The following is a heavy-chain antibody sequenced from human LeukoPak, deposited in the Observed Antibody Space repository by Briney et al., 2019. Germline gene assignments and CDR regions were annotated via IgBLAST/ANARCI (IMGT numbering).Heavy chain of an antibody. Sequence: PGKSLRLSCAASGFKFRSYGMHWVRQAPGKGLEWVAVIWFDGSNKYYADSVKGRFTVSKDNSRNTLFLQMNSLRAEDTAVYYCARDHRGIAVAGHRGPYWYFDLWGRGTLVTVSS. J-gene: IGHJ2*01. CDR2: IWFDGSNK. CDR1: GFKFRSYG. V-gene: IGHV3-33*01. CDR3: ARDHRGIAVAGHRGPYWYFDL. D-gene: IGHD6-19*01.